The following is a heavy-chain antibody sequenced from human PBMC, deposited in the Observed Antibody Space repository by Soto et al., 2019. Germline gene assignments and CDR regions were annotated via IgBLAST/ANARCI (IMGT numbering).Heavy chain of an antibody. CDR2: INLSGST. V-gene: IGHV4-34*01. Sequence: QVQLQQWGAGLLKPSETLSLTCAVYGGSFSGYYWSWIRQPPGKGLEWIGEINLSGSTNYNPSLKSRVTISVDTSKNQFSLKLSSVTAADTAVYYCAVQEGDCSSTSCIDYYYYGMDVWGQGTTVTVSS. D-gene: IGHD2-2*01. CDR3: AVQEGDCSSTSCIDYYYYGMDV. CDR1: GGSFSGYY. J-gene: IGHJ6*02.